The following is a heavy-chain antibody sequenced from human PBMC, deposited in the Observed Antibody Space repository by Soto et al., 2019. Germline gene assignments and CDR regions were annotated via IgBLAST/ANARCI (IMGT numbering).Heavy chain of an antibody. CDR3: ARDGAGAYGLGWFDP. Sequence: QVQLQESGPGLVKPSQTLSLTCTVSGDSISRGGYYWNWLRQHPRKGLEWIGYIYHSGSTIYNPFLKSRVTISVATSKNRLSLELSNVTAADTAVYYCARDGAGAYGLGWFDPWGQGILVTVSS. J-gene: IGHJ5*02. CDR2: IYHSGST. V-gene: IGHV4-31*03. CDR1: GDSISRGGYY. D-gene: IGHD2-21*01.